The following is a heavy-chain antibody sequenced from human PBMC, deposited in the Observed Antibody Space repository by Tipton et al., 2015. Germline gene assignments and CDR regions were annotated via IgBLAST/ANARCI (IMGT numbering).Heavy chain of an antibody. CDR3: ARDFTPYQYYAMDV. CDR1: GASISDYY. V-gene: IGHV4-4*08. J-gene: IGHJ6*02. CDR2: IYSTGTT. Sequence: TLSLTCTVSGASISDYYWSWIRQSPGKGPEYIGFIYSTGTTNSNPSLRSRVTISVDTARNQFSLKVNSVTAADTAVYYCARDFTPYQYYAMDVWGQGTTVTVSS.